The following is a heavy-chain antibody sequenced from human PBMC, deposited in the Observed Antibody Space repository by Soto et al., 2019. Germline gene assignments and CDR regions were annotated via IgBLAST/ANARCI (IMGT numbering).Heavy chain of an antibody. CDR2: INPSSGAT. Sequence: QVQLVQSGAEVKKPGSSVKLSCKASGYNFIAYYIYWVRQAPGQGPEWMGMINPSSGATDYAQKFPGRVTVTRATSTSTAYLELSILRSEDAAVYYCEYYCGGDCRHFDAWGQGALVTVSS. CDR1: GYNFIAYY. D-gene: IGHD2-21*02. CDR3: EYYCGGDCRHFDA. J-gene: IGHJ4*02. V-gene: IGHV1-46*01.